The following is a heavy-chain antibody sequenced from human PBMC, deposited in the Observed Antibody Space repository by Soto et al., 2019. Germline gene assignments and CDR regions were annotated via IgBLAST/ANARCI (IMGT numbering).Heavy chain of an antibody. Sequence: GGSLRLSCASSGFTFSSYGMHLVRQAPGKGLEWVAVISYDGSNKYYADSVKGRFTISRDNSKNTLYLQMNSLRAEDTAVYYCAKVEDWNVLYYYYGMDVWGQGTTVTVSS. D-gene: IGHD1-1*01. J-gene: IGHJ6*02. CDR2: ISYDGSNK. CDR3: AKVEDWNVLYYYYGMDV. V-gene: IGHV3-30*18. CDR1: GFTFSSYG.